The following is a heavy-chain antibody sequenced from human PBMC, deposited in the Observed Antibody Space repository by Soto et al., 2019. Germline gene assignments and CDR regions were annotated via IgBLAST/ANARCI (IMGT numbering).Heavy chain of an antibody. Sequence: GGSLRLSCAGSGFSFSSYSMNWVRQAPGKGLEWVSSISSSSTAIFYGDSVKGRFIISRDNAENSLYLQMNSLRAEDTAVYYCARDPQYSYGTPSAFDIWGQGTMVTVSS. V-gene: IGHV3-21*01. D-gene: IGHD5-18*01. CDR1: GFSFSSYS. J-gene: IGHJ3*02. CDR2: ISSSSTAI. CDR3: ARDPQYSYGTPSAFDI.